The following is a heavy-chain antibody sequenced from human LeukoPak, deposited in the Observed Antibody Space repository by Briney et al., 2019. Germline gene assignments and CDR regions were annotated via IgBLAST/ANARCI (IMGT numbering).Heavy chain of an antibody. CDR2: ISSSSSYI. Sequence: GGSLRLSCAASGFTFSSYSMNWVRQAPGKGLEWVSSISSSSSYISYADSVKGRFTISRDNAKNSLYLQMNSLRAEDTAVYYCARASDAKDFDYWGQGALVTVSS. D-gene: IGHD2-2*01. CDR1: GFTFSSYS. CDR3: ARASDAKDFDY. V-gene: IGHV3-21*01. J-gene: IGHJ4*02.